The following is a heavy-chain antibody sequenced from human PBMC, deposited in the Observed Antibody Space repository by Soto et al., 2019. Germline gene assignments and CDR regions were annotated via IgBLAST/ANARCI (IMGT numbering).Heavy chain of an antibody. D-gene: IGHD1-26*01. CDR3: ARVKKWELPGSYYFDY. V-gene: IGHV1-69*13. CDR1: GGTFSSYA. Sequence: EASVKVSCKASGGTFSSYAISWVRQAPGQGLEWMGGIIPIFGTANYAQKFQGRVTITADESTSTAYMEVSSLRSEDTAVYYCARVKKWELPGSYYFDYWGQGTLVTVSS. J-gene: IGHJ4*02. CDR2: IIPIFGTA.